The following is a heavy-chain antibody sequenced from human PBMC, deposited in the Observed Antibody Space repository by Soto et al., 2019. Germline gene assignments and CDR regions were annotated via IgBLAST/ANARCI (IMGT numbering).Heavy chain of an antibody. V-gene: IGHV1-69*01. CDR2: IIPIFGSP. CDR1: GGTLRSHA. D-gene: IGHD4-4*01. CDR3: AVTVEIPYYHGMYD. Sequence: QVQLVQSGAEVKKPGSSVRVSCKASGGTLRSHAINWVRQTPSQGLEWMGGIIPIFGSPYYAQKFQGRVTITEDESAITAYMELSSLRSEDTAVYYCAVTVEIPYYHGMYDGGQGTTVTVSS. J-gene: IGHJ6*01.